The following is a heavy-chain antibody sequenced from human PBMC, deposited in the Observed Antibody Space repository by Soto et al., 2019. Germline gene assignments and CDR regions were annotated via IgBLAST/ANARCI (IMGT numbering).Heavy chain of an antibody. CDR2: IDPSDSYT. Sequence: GSLKISCKGCGYSFTSYWISWVRQMPGKGLEWMGRIDPSDSYTNYSPSFQGHVTISADKSISTAYLQWSSLKASDTAMYYCARLGGIADQNHHSHYGMDVWGQGATVTASS. CDR3: ARLGGIADQNHHSHYGMDV. CDR1: GYSFTSYW. J-gene: IGHJ6*02. D-gene: IGHD6-13*01. V-gene: IGHV5-10-1*01.